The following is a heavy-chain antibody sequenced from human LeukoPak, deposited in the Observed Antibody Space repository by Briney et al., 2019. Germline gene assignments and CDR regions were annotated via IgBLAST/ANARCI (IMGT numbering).Heavy chain of an antibody. D-gene: IGHD3-9*01. Sequence: SETLSLTCTVSGGSISSGGYYWSWIRQHPGKGQEWIGYIYYSGSTYYNPSLKSRVTISVDTSKNQFSLKLSSVTAADTAVYYCARENRILTGRYYYYYGMDVWGQGTTVTVSS. CDR3: ARENRILTGRYYYYYGMDV. CDR2: IYYSGST. J-gene: IGHJ6*02. CDR1: GGSISSGGYY. V-gene: IGHV4-31*03.